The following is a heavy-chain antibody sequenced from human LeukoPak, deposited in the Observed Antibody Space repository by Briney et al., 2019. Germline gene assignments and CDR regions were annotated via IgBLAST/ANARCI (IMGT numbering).Heavy chain of an antibody. CDR3: ARQSRNGSKTRVYYFDY. D-gene: IGHD3-10*01. J-gene: IGHJ4*02. CDR1: GYIFTNYW. V-gene: IGHV5-51*01. CDR2: IYPADSDT. Sequence: GESLKISCQVSGYIFTNYWIGWVRQMPGKGLESMGLIYPADSDTTYSPSFQGQVTISADKSISTVSLQWSSLKASDPPIYYCARQSRNGSKTRVYYFDYWGQGALVTVSS.